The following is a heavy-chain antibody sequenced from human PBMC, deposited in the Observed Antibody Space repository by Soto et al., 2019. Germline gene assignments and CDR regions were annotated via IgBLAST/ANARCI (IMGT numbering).Heavy chain of an antibody. CDR3: AKTGGGVAPGPIES. CDR1: GFMFTTYG. D-gene: IGHD3-16*01. Sequence: QVQLMQSGGVVKKPGASVEVSCQASGFMFTTYGFSWVRQAPGQGLEWMAWVSAYKGNKKYAQKLKDRVNLTTHTSTTTVSMGLRDLTAVHTAIYYCAKTGGGVAPGPIESWGRGSLVTVSS. J-gene: IGHJ4*02. V-gene: IGHV1-18*01. CDR2: VSAYKGNK.